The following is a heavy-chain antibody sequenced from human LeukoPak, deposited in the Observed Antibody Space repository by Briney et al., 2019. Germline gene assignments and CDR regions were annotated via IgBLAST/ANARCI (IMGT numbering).Heavy chain of an antibody. Sequence: GASVKVSCKASVYTFTSYGISWVRQAPGQGLDGMGWISAYNGNTNYAQKLQGRVTMTTDTSTSTAYMELRSLRSDDTAVYYCARRQGARSSGYYSYWFDPWGQGTLVTVSS. CDR1: VYTFTSYG. D-gene: IGHD3-22*01. V-gene: IGHV1-18*01. J-gene: IGHJ5*02. CDR2: ISAYNGNT. CDR3: ARRQGARSSGYYSYWFDP.